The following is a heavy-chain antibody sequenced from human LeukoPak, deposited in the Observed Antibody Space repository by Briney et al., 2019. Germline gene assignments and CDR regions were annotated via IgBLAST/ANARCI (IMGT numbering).Heavy chain of an antibody. Sequence: SSETLSLTCTVSGGSISSYYWSWIRQPPGKGLEWIAYISDIGGINYNPSLKSRVTISLVTSKNQFSLKLSSVTAADTAVYYCAGHHPRNTVDFWGQGTLVTVSS. D-gene: IGHD2-8*02. CDR1: GGSISSYY. CDR3: AGHHPRNTVDF. CDR2: ISDIGGI. J-gene: IGHJ4*02. V-gene: IGHV4-59*08.